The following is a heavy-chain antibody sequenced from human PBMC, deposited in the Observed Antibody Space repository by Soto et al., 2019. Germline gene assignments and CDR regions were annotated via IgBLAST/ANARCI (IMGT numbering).Heavy chain of an antibody. CDR2: ISYSGNT. V-gene: IGHV4-59*01. Sequence: SETLSLICTVSGGSIISGYWSWIRQPPGKGLEWIGYISYSGNTNYNPSLKSRVTMSVDTPKNQFSLRLSSVTTADTAVYYCAGLRGYAGSPIDYWGQGTLVTVS. CDR1: GGSIISGY. D-gene: IGHD2-15*01. CDR3: AGLRGYAGSPIDY. J-gene: IGHJ4*02.